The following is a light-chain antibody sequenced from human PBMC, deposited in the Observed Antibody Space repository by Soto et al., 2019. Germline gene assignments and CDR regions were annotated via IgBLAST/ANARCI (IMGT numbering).Light chain of an antibody. CDR2: EVS. CDR1: SSDVGGYNY. J-gene: IGLJ1*01. Sequence: QSVLTQPASVSGSPGQSITISCIGTSSDVGGYNYVSWYQQQSGKAPKLMIHEVSNRPSGVSNRFSGSKSGNTASLTISGLRAEDEADYYCSSYTSSRAYVFGIGTKVIVL. CDR3: SSYTSSRAYV. V-gene: IGLV2-14*01.